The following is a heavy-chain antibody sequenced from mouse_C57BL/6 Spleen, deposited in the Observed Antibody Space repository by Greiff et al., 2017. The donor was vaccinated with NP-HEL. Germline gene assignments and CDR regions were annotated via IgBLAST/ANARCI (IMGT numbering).Heavy chain of an antibody. CDR1: GFTFSSYA. Sequence: EVQLVESGGGLVKPGGSLKLSCAASGFTFSSYAMSWVRQTPEKRLEWVATISDGGSYTYYPDNVKGRFTISRDNAKNNLYLQMSHLKSEDTAMYYCAREFLYGNYEYFDVWGTGTTVTVSS. CDR2: ISDGGSYT. D-gene: IGHD2-1*01. CDR3: AREFLYGNYEYFDV. J-gene: IGHJ1*03. V-gene: IGHV5-4*01.